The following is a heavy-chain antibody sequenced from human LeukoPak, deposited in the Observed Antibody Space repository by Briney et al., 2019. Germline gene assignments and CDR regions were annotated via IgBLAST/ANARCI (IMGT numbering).Heavy chain of an antibody. V-gene: IGHV3-30*02. D-gene: IGHD3-10*01. J-gene: IGHJ4*02. CDR1: GFTFSRYD. CDR2: VRYDGRET. Sequence: SGGSLRLSCVASGFTFSRYDMHWVRQTPGKGLEWLAFVRYDGRETFYADSVKGRFTISRDNSKNTLYLQMNSLRAEDTAVYYCASTGSGSYFPLDYWGQGTLVTVSS. CDR3: ASTGSGSYFPLDY.